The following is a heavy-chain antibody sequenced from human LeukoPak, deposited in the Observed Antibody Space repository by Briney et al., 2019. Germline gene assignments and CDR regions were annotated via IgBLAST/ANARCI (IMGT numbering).Heavy chain of an antibody. J-gene: IGHJ4*02. Sequence: GGSLRLSCAASGFTFSTYLMHWVRQAPGKGLVWVSRINDDGSSTNYADSVKGGFTISRDNAKNTLFLQMNSLRAEDTAVYYCARIPYSSGAIDYWGQGTLVTVSS. CDR1: GFTFSTYL. V-gene: IGHV3-74*01. CDR3: ARIPYSSGAIDY. D-gene: IGHD6-19*01. CDR2: INDDGSST.